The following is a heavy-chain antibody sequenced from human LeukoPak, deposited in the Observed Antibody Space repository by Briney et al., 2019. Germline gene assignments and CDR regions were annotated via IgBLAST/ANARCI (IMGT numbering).Heavy chain of an antibody. CDR1: GFSFSDHH. V-gene: IGHV3-11*03. Sequence: GGFMRLSCAASGFSFSDHHMSWIRQAPGKGLEWVSYISSSSTDTAYAESVKGQLTISRDNAKNSLYLQMNSLRAEDTAVYYCVRSHSGKYIDYFEHWGQGTLVTVSS. J-gene: IGHJ4*02. CDR3: VRSHSGKYIDYFEH. CDR2: ISSSSTDT. D-gene: IGHD1-26*01.